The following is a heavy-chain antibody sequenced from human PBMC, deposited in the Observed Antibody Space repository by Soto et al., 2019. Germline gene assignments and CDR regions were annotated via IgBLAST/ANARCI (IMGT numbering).Heavy chain of an antibody. CDR3: AIHDYGVMYGMDV. Sequence: SETLSLTCSVSGGSISSGDYYWSWVRQHPGKGLEWIGYISNGGSTYSNPSLKSRVIISEDTSKNQFSLKLSSVTAADTAVYYCAIHDYGVMYGMDVWGQGTTVTVSS. CDR2: ISNGGST. J-gene: IGHJ6*02. D-gene: IGHD4-17*01. V-gene: IGHV4-31*03. CDR1: GGSISSGDYY.